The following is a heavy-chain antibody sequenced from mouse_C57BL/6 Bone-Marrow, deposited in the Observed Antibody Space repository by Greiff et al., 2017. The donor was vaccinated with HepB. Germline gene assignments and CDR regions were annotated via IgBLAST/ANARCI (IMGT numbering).Heavy chain of an antibody. V-gene: IGHV3-6*01. J-gene: IGHJ4*01. D-gene: IGHD2-10*01. CDR2: ISYDGSN. CDR3: ARAYYDYEAMDY. Sequence: EVKLMESGPGLVKPSQSLSLTCSVTGYSITSGYYWNWIRQFPGNKLEWMGYISYDGSNNYNPSLKNRISITRDTSKNQFFLKLNSVTTEDTATDYCARAYYDYEAMDYWGQGTSVTVSS. CDR1: GYSITSGYY.